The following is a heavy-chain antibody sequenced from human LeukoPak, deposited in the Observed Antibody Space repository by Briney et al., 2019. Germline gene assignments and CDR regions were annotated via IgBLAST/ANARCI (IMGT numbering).Heavy chain of an antibody. V-gene: IGHV4-61*08. D-gene: IGHD6-13*01. CDR2: VHYSGTT. J-gene: IGHJ3*02. Sequence: SETLSLTCTVSGGSISSGGYYWSWIRQPPGKGLEWVGYVHYSGTTNYNPSLKSRVTISLDTSKNQFSLKLRSLTAADTAMYYCARTQHSSSWSAFDIWGQGTMVSVSS. CDR3: ARTQHSSSWSAFDI. CDR1: GGSISSGGYY.